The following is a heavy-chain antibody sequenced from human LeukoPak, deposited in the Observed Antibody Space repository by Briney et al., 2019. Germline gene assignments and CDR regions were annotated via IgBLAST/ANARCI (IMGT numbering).Heavy chain of an antibody. CDR1: GFTFSSYS. J-gene: IGHJ6*02. CDR3: ARAGFGEFLYYYYGMDV. CDR2: ISSSSSYI. D-gene: IGHD3-10*01. Sequence: GGSLRLSCAASGFTFSSYSMNWVRQAPGKGLEWVSSISSSSSYIYYADSVKGRFTISRDNAKNSLHLQMNSLRAEDTAVYYCARAGFGEFLYYYYGMDVWGQGTTVTVSS. V-gene: IGHV3-21*01.